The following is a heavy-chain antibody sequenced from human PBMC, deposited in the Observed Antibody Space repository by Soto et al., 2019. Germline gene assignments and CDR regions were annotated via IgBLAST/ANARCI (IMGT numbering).Heavy chain of an antibody. CDR3: ARKDTASGSHYLRPFGH. CDR1: GASVRSSRFY. D-gene: IGHD3-10*01. J-gene: IGHJ4*02. V-gene: IGHV4-39*01. Sequence: SETLSLTCSVSGASVRSSRFYWGWIRQTPGKGLEWIGSIVSSGAMHPNPSLRSRIDISLDSSQNKLSLDLFSVTAADTSVYYCARKDTASGSHYLRPFGHWGQGILVTVSS. CDR2: IVSSGAM.